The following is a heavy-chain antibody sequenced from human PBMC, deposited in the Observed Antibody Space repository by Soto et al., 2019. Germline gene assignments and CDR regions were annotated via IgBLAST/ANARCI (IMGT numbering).Heavy chain of an antibody. CDR2: IIPIFGTA. CDR3: ASSVAKYYYYGMDV. V-gene: IGHV1-69*12. J-gene: IGHJ6*02. D-gene: IGHD5-12*01. Sequence: QVQLVQSGAEVKKPGSSVKVSCKASGGTFSSYGISWVRQAPGQGLKWMGGIIPIFGTANYAQKFQGRVTITADESTSTAYMELSSLRSEDTAVYYRASSVAKYYYYGMDVWGQGTTVIVSS. CDR1: GGTFSSYG.